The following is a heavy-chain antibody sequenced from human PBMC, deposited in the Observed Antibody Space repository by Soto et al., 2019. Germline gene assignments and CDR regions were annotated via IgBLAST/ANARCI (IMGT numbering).Heavy chain of an antibody. CDR3: ARPFCSGVSGYDRVYYYYYGMDV. V-gene: IGHV1-69*13. J-gene: IGHJ6*04. CDR1: GGTFSSYA. CDR2: IIPIFGTA. D-gene: IGHD2-15*01. Sequence: ASVKVSCKASGGTFSSYAISWVRQAPGQGLEWMGGIIPIFGTANYAQKFQGRVTITADESTSTAYMELSSLRSEDTAVYYCARPFCSGVSGYDRVYYYYYGMDVWGKGTRVTVPS.